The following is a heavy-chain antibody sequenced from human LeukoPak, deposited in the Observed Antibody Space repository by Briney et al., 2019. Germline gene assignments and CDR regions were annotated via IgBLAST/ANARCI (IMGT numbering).Heavy chain of an antibody. D-gene: IGHD4-17*01. CDR2: ISSSSRYT. V-gene: IGHV3-11*06. CDR1: SGFIFSDYY. CDR3: ARVPYGDYFDY. Sequence: PGGSLRLSCAASSGFIFSDYYMSWIRQAPGKGLEWVSYISSSSRYTDYADSVKGRFTISRDNSKNTLYLQMNSLRAEDTAVYYCARVPYGDYFDYWGQGTLVTVSS. J-gene: IGHJ4*02.